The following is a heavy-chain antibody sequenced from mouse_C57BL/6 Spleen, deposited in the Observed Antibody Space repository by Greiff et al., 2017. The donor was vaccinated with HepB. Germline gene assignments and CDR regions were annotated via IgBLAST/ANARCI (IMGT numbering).Heavy chain of an antibody. CDR2: IDPSDSYT. Sequence: VKLQQPGAELVKPGASVKLSCKASGYTFTSYWMHGVKQRPGQGLEWIGEIDPSDSYTNYNQKFKGKATLTVDTSSSTAYMQLSSLTSEDSAVYYCARFYYYGQYYFDYGSQGTTLTVSS. V-gene: IGHV1-69*02. CDR3: ARFYYYGQYYFDY. CDR1: GYTFTSYW. J-gene: IGHJ2*01. D-gene: IGHD1-1*01.